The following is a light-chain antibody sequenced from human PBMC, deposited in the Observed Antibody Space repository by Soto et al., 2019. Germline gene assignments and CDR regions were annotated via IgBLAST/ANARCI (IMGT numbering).Light chain of an antibody. CDR1: QDINNY. Sequence: DIQMTQSPSSLSASVGDRVTITCQASQDINNYLNWYQLKPGKVPRLLIYDVSNLKTAVPSRFSGGGVRTDFSFTTSSLQPEGIATYYCRQYETLPLTFGGGTTVEIK. V-gene: IGKV1-33*01. CDR3: RQYETLPLT. CDR2: DVS. J-gene: IGKJ4*01.